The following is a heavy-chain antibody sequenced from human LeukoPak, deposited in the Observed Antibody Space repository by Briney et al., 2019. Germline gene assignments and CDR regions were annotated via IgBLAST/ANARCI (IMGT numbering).Heavy chain of an antibody. J-gene: IGHJ4*02. CDR1: GYTFTSYD. Sequence: ASVKVSCKASGYTFTSYDINWVRQATGQGLGWMGWMNPNSGNTGYAQKFQGRVTMTRNTSISTAYMELSSLRSEDTAVYYCARERGSSSSLDYWGQGTLVTVSS. V-gene: IGHV1-8*01. CDR3: ARERGSSSSLDY. D-gene: IGHD6-6*01. CDR2: MNPNSGNT.